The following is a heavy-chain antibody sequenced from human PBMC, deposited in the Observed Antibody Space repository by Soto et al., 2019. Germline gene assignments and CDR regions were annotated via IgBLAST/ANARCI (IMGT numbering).Heavy chain of an antibody. CDR2: IFPSDSDT. CDR1: GYRFTSYW. J-gene: IGHJ5*02. CDR3: ARKDKSGYFNWFYP. D-gene: IGHD3-22*01. V-gene: IGHV5-51*01. Sequence: GESLKISCRTSGYRFTSYWIAWVRQMPGKGLEWMGIIFPSDSDTRYSPSFQGQVTISADRSTSTVFLQWASLKASDTAVYFCARKDKSGYFNWFYPWGQGTLGTVSS.